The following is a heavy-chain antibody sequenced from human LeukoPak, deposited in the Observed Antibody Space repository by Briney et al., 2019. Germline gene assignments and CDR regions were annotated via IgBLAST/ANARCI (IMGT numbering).Heavy chain of an antibody. CDR3: AKDSYSYGPSVDY. CDR2: ISYDGSNK. D-gene: IGHD5-18*01. V-gene: IGHV3-30*18. CDR1: GFTFSSYG. J-gene: IGHJ4*02. Sequence: GRSLRLSCAASGFTFSSYGMHWVRQAPGKGLERVAVISYDGSNKYYADSVKGRFTISRDNSKNTLYLQMNSLRAEDTAVYYCAKDSYSYGPSVDYWGQGTLVTVS.